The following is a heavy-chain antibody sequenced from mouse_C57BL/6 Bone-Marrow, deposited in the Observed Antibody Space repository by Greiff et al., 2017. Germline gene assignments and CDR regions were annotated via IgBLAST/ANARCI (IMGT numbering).Heavy chain of an antibody. CDR1: GYTFTGYH. J-gene: IGHJ1*03. Sequence: VQLQQSGPELVKPGASVKIPCKASGYTFTGYHMAWVEQSPGKKLEWIGDINPKNGGSIYNQKFKGQATLTGDKSSSTAYMEIRSLTSEDTAVYYCARSDYYGSSPWYFDVWGTGTTVTVSS. CDR3: ARSDYYGSSPWYFDV. CDR2: INPKNGGS. D-gene: IGHD1-1*01. V-gene: IGHV1-18*01.